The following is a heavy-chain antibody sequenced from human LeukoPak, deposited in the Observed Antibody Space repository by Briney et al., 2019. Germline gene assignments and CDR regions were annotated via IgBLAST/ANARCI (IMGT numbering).Heavy chain of an antibody. Sequence: SETLSLTCTVSGGSISSYYWSWIRQPPGKGLEWIGYIYYSGSNNYNPSLKSRFTISVDTSKNQFSLKLSSVTAADTAVYYCARTYYDYIWGSYLHFDYWGQGTLVTVSS. CDR3: ARTYYDYIWGSYLHFDY. D-gene: IGHD3-16*02. J-gene: IGHJ4*02. V-gene: IGHV4-59*01. CDR1: GGSISSYY. CDR2: IYYSGSN.